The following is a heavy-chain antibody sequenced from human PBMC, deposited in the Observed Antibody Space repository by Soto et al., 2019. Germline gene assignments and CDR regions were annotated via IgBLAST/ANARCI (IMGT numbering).Heavy chain of an antibody. V-gene: IGHV4-34*01. D-gene: IGHD3-9*01. J-gene: IGHJ5*02. CDR2: INHSGST. CDR3: ARRWSFQSWFDP. CDR1: GGSFSGYY. Sequence: SETLSLTCAVYGGSFSGYYWSWIRQPPGKGLEWIGEINHSGSTNYNPSLKSRVTISVDTSKNQFSLKLSSVTAADTAVYYCARRWSFQSWFDPWGQGTLVTVSS.